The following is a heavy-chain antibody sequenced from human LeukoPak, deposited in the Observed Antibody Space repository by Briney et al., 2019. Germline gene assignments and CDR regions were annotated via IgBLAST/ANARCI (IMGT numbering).Heavy chain of an antibody. Sequence: SETLSLTCAVYGGSFSGYYWSWIRQPPGKGLEWIGEINHSGSTNYNPSLKSRVTISVDKSKNQFSLKLSSVTAADTAVYYCAREGVGAPVPFDYWGQGTLVTVSS. CDR1: GGSFSGYY. V-gene: IGHV4-34*01. CDR2: INHSGST. CDR3: AREGVGAPVPFDY. D-gene: IGHD1-26*01. J-gene: IGHJ4*02.